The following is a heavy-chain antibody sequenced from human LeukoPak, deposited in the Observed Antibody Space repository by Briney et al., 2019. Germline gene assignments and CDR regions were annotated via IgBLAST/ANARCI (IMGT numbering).Heavy chain of an antibody. CDR3: VRGTGY. V-gene: IGHV3-64D*06. Sequence: GGSRRRPWSVTGLSVSTLVMGWGRQVPGKGLEYVSAISSNGDNTYYADSVKGRFTISRDNSKNTLYLQMSSLRPDDTAVYFCVRGTGYWGQGTLVTVSS. J-gene: IGHJ4*02. CDR1: GLSVSTLV. CDR2: ISSNGDNT.